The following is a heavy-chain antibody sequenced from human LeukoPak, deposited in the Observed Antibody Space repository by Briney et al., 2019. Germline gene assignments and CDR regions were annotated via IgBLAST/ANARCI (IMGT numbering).Heavy chain of an antibody. D-gene: IGHD3-10*01. Sequence: ASVKVSCKASGYTFTSYYMHWVRQAPGQGLEWMGIINPSGGGTSYTQKFQGRVTMTRDTSTSTVYMELTSLRSEDTAVCYCAREFGSVSYYFGNWGQGTLVTVSS. J-gene: IGHJ4*02. CDR1: GYTFTSYY. CDR2: INPSGGGT. CDR3: AREFGSVSYYFGN. V-gene: IGHV1-46*01.